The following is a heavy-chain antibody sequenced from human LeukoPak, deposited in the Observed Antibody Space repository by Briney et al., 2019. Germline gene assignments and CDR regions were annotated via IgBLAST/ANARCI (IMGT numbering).Heavy chain of an antibody. CDR3: ARDRAARRFDY. Sequence: GGSLRLSCAASGFTFRSHGMYWVRQAPGKGLEWVAIIWYDGSNAYYADSVKGRFTISRDSSKNTLYLQINSLRAEDTAVYYCARDRAARRFDYWGQGTLVTVSS. J-gene: IGHJ4*02. D-gene: IGHD6-6*01. V-gene: IGHV3-33*01. CDR1: GFTFRSHG. CDR2: IWYDGSNA.